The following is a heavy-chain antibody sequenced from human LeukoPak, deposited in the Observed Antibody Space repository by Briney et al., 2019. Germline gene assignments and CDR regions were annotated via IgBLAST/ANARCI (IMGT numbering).Heavy chain of an antibody. J-gene: IGHJ6*03. D-gene: IGHD3-10*01. CDR1: GGSVSSGSFY. CDR3: ARRSSEGYYYYYMDV. CDR2: VYYSGST. V-gene: IGHV4-61*01. Sequence: SETLSLTCSVSGGSVSSGSFYWCWIRQPPGKGLEWIGYVYYSGSTNYNPSLKSRVTISVDTSKNQFSLKLSSVTAADTAVYFCARRSSEGYYYYYMDVWGKGTTVTVSS.